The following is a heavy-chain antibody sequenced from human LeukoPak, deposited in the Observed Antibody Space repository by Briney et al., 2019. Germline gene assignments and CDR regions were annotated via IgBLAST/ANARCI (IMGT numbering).Heavy chain of an antibody. CDR3: ARVDDYADY. CDR1: GGTFSSYA. V-gene: IGHV1-69*04. Sequence: GALVQVSCTTSGGTFSSYAISWVRQAPGRGLEWIGSIIPVFGIANYAQKFQGRGTITADKSTSTAYMELGSLRSEYTAAYCCARVDDYADYWGQGTLVTVSS. CDR2: IIPVFGIA. J-gene: IGHJ4*02. D-gene: IGHD4-17*01.